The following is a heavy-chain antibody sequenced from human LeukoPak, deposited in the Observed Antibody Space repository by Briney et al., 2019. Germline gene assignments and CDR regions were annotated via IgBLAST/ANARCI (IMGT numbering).Heavy chain of an antibody. Sequence: PSQTLSLTCTVSGGSISSGSYYWSWIRQPAGKGLEWIGRIYTSGSTNYNPSLKSRVTISVDTSKNQFSLKLSSATAADTAVYYCARAGFEVRGVMRYYFDYWGQGTLVTVSS. D-gene: IGHD3-10*01. CDR2: IYTSGST. V-gene: IGHV4-61*02. CDR3: ARAGFEVRGVMRYYFDY. J-gene: IGHJ4*02. CDR1: GGSISSGSYY.